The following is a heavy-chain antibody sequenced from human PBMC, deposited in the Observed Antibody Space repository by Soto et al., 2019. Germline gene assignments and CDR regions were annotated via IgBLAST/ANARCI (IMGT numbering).Heavy chain of an antibody. Sequence: EVRLVESGGGLIQPGGSLRLSCAPSGFTVHGNYMTWVRQASGKGLEWVSVVFSGGSTFYADSVKGRFTISRDTSKNTLSLQMNSLRAEDTAVYFCASARTYNYAFDFWGQGTLVTVSS. CDR1: GFTVHGNY. D-gene: IGHD5-18*01. J-gene: IGHJ4*02. V-gene: IGHV3-53*01. CDR3: ASARTYNYAFDF. CDR2: VFSGGST.